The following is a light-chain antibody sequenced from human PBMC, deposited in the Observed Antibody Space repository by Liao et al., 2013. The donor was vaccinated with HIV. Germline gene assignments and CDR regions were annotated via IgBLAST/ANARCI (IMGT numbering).Light chain of an antibody. V-gene: IGLV3-21*01. Sequence: SYELTQPPSVSVAPGKTARITCGGNNIGSKSVHWYQQKPGQAPVLVIYYDSDRPSGIPERFSGSNSGNTATLAISGTQAMDEADYYCLAWDSSTAPWVFGGGTKLTVL. CDR2: YDS. CDR1: NIGSKS. J-gene: IGLJ3*02. CDR3: LAWDSSTAPWV.